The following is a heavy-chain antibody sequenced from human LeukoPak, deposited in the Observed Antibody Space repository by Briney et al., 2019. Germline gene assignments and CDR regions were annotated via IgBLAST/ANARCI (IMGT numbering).Heavy chain of an antibody. V-gene: IGHV4-30-4*08. CDR2: IYYSGST. Sequence: PSETLSLTCTVSGGSISSGDYYWSWIRQPPGKGLEWIGYIYYSGSTYYNPSLKSRVTISVDTSKNQFSLKLSSVTAADTAVYYCARGIAVAGKRDYYYYYMDVWGKGTTVTVSS. J-gene: IGHJ6*03. D-gene: IGHD6-13*01. CDR3: ARGIAVAGKRDYYYYYMDV. CDR1: GGSISSGDYY.